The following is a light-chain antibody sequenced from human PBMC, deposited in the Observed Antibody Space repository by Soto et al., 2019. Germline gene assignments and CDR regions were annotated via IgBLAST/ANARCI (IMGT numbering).Light chain of an antibody. CDR1: SSDVGDYNY. CDR2: AVN. CDR3: CYAGSYTWV. Sequence: QSALTQPRSVSGSPGQSVTISCTGTSSDVGDYNYVSWYQQHPGKAPKLLIYAVNMRPSGVPDRFSGSKSGNTASLTISGLQAEDEADYSCCYAGSYTWVFGGGTKVTVL. J-gene: IGLJ3*02. V-gene: IGLV2-11*01.